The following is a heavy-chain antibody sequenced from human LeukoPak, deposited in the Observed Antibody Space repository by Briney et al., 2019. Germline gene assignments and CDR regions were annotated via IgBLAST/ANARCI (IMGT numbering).Heavy chain of an antibody. Sequence: GGSPRLSCAASGFTFSDYYMSWIRQAPGKGLEWVSYISSSGSTIYYADSVKGRFTISRDNAKNSLYLQMNSLRAEDTAVYYCARDEVDTAMVTTEYYYGMDVWGQGTTVTVSS. V-gene: IGHV3-11*01. J-gene: IGHJ6*02. D-gene: IGHD5-18*01. CDR2: ISSSGSTI. CDR3: ARDEVDTAMVTTEYYYGMDV. CDR1: GFTFSDYY.